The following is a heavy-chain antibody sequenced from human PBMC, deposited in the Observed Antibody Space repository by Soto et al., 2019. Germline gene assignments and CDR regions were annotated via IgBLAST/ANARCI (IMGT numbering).Heavy chain of an antibody. CDR2: IIPIFGTA. Sequence: GASVKVSCKASGGTFSSYAISWVRQAPGQGLEWTGGIIPIFGTANYAQKFQGRVTITADKSTSTAYMELSSLRSEDTAVYYCARFRRFLEWSYGYYYCMDVWAQGTTVNVSS. V-gene: IGHV1-69*06. CDR1: GGTFSSYA. D-gene: IGHD3-3*01. CDR3: ARFRRFLEWSYGYYYCMDV. J-gene: IGHJ6*02.